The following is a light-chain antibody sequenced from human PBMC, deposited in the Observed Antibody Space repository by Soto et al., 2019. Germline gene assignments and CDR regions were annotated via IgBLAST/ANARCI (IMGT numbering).Light chain of an antibody. J-gene: IGLJ3*02. CDR3: ETWDSNTHV. V-gene: IGLV4-60*02. Sequence: QSVLTQSSPASASLGSSVKLTCTLSSGHSSYIIAWHQQQPGKAPRYLMKLEGSGSYNKGSGVPDRFSGSSSGADRYLTISNLQFEDEADYYCETWDSNTHVFGGGTKLTVL. CDR1: SGHSSYI. CDR2: LEGSGSY.